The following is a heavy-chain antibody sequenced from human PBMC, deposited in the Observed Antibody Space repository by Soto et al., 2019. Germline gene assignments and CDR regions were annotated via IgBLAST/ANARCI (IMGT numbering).Heavy chain of an antibody. V-gene: IGHV3-23*01. Sequence: GGSLRLSCAASRFTFSNYAMSWVRQAPGKGLEWVSGITDSGDSTYYADSVKGRFTISRDNSKNTLFLQMNSLRGEDTALYYCAKGRPVFQGYFDQWGRGTLVTVSS. CDR3: AKGRPVFQGYFDQ. CDR2: ITDSGDST. CDR1: RFTFSNYA. D-gene: IGHD6-6*01. J-gene: IGHJ4*02.